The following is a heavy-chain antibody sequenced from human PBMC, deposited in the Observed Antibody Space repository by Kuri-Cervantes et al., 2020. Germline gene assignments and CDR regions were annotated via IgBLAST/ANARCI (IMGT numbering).Heavy chain of an antibody. CDR2: ISSSSSYI. V-gene: IGHV3-21*01. D-gene: IGHD2-2*01. Sequence: GESLKISCAASGFTFDDYAMHWVRQAPGKGLEWVSSISSSSSYIYYADSVKGRFTISRDNAKNSLYLQMNSLRAEDTAVYYCARDTNVVPATSDAFDIWGQGTMVTVSS. CDR1: GFTFDDYA. CDR3: ARDTNVVPATSDAFDI. J-gene: IGHJ3*02.